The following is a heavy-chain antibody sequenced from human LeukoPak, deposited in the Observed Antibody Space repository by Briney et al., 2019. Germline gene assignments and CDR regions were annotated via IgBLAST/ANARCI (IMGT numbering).Heavy chain of an antibody. CDR1: GGSITNLNYY. CDR3: ARASSWYPFDY. J-gene: IGHJ4*02. V-gene: IGHV4-61*02. Sequence: SQTLSLTCTVSGGSITNLNYYWTWIRQPAGKRLEWIGRIYTSGGTNYNPSLKSRVTMSVDRSKNQFSLKLSSVTAADTAVYYCARASSWYPFDYWGQGTLVTVSS. D-gene: IGHD6-13*01. CDR2: IYTSGGT.